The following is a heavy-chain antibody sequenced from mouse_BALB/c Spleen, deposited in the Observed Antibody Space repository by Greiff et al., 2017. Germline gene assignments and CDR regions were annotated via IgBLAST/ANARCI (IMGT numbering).Heavy chain of an antibody. J-gene: IGHJ4*01. D-gene: IGHD2-14*01. CDR3: ASVRRGYAMDY. CDR2: INPGSGGT. V-gene: IGHV1-54*01. CDR1: GYAFTTYL. Sequence: QVQLQQSGAELVRPGTSVKVSCKASGYAFTTYLIEWVKQRPGQGLEWIGVINPGSGGTNYNEKFKGKATLTADKSSSTAYMQLSSLTSDDSAVYFCASVRRGYAMDYWGQGTSVTVSS.